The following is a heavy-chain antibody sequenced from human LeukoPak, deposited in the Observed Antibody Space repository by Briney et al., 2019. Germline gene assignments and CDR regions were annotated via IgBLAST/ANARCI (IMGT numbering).Heavy chain of an antibody. J-gene: IGHJ3*02. Sequence: SVKVSCKASGYTFTSYAISWVRQAPGQGLEWMGGIIPIFGTTNYAQKFQGRVTITADESTSTAYMELSSLRSEDTAVYYCARVLRYFRDAFDIWGQGTMVTVSS. V-gene: IGHV1-69*13. CDR1: GYTFTSYA. CDR3: ARVLRYFRDAFDI. D-gene: IGHD3-9*01. CDR2: IIPIFGTT.